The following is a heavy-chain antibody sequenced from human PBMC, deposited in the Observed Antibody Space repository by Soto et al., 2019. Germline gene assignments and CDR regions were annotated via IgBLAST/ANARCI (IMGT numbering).Heavy chain of an antibody. CDR1: GFTFSSFS. CDR3: ARGGDTSGSWPRY. CDR2: ISSSSTYI. J-gene: IGHJ4*02. Sequence: GGSLRLSCAASGFTFSSFSMNWVRQAPGKGLEWVSSISSSSTYIYYADSVKGRFTISRDDAKNSLYLQMNSLRVEDTAMYYCARGGDTSGSWPRYWGQGTLVTVSS. D-gene: IGHD3-22*01. V-gene: IGHV3-21*06.